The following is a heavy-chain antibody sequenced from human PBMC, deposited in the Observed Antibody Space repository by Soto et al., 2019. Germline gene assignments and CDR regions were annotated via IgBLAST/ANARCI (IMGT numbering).Heavy chain of an antibody. CDR1: GGTFSSYA. V-gene: IGHV1-69*13. CDR2: IIPIFGTA. D-gene: IGHD3-22*01. CDR3: ASDWRDSSGYYWSYFDY. J-gene: IGHJ4*02. Sequence: SVKVSCKASGGTFSSYAISWVRQAPGQGLEWMGGIIPIFGTANYAQKFQGRVTITADESTSTAYMELSSLRSEDTAVYYCASDWRDSSGYYWSYFDYWGQGTLVTVSS.